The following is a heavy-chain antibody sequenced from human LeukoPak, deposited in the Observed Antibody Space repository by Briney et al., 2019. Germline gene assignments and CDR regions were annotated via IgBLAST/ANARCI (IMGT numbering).Heavy chain of an antibody. CDR2: ISSSSSTI. CDR1: EFTFSTYS. CDR3: ARDLTGYSTVWYVLYYFDY. V-gene: IGHV3-48*04. J-gene: IGHJ4*02. D-gene: IGHD6-19*01. Sequence: GGSLRLSCAASEFTFSTYSMNWVRQAPGKGLEWISFISSSSSTIYYADSVKGRFTVSRDNAKNSLYLQSNSLGAEDTAVYYCARDLTGYSTVWYVLYYFDYWGQGTLVTV.